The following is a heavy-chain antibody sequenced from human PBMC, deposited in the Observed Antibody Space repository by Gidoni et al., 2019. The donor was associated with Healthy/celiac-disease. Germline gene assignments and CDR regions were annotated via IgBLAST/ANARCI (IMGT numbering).Heavy chain of an antibody. D-gene: IGHD3-22*01. CDR2: ISGSGGST. Sequence: EVQLLESGGGLVQPGGSLRLSCAASGFTFSSYAMRWVRQAPGKGLEWVSAISGSGGSTYYADSVKGRFTISRDNSKNTLYLQMNSLRAEDTAVYYCAKATYYYDSSGYWDDAFDIWGQGTMVTVSS. CDR1: GFTFSSYA. J-gene: IGHJ3*02. V-gene: IGHV3-23*01. CDR3: AKATYYYDSSGYWDDAFDI.